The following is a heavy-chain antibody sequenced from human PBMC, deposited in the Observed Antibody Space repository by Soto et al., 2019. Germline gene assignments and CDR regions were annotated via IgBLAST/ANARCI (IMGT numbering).Heavy chain of an antibody. J-gene: IGHJ3*01. V-gene: IGHV1-2*02. CDR3: AKNLLVTVPEGFDV. CDR2: INPNSGGK. D-gene: IGHD2-8*02. CDR1: GYTFSKYY. Sequence: GASVKVSCKTSGYTFSKYYVRWLRQAPGQGLEWMGWINPNSGGKNIAQKFQGRVTMTRDTSISTAYMDLSRLISDDTAVYYCAKNLLVTVPEGFDVWGQGTMVTVSS.